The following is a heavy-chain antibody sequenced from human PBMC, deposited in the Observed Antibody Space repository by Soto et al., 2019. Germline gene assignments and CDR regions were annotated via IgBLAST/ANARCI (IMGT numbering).Heavy chain of an antibody. J-gene: IGHJ5*02. Sequence: QVQLQQWGAGLLKPSETLSLTCAVYGGSFSGYYWSWIRQPPGKGLEWIGEINHSGSTNYNPSLKSRVTISVDTSKNQFSLKLSSVTAADTAVHYCARGYCSGGSCYFFSNWFDPWGQGTLVTVSS. CDR2: INHSGST. V-gene: IGHV4-34*01. CDR3: ARGYCSGGSCYFFSNWFDP. D-gene: IGHD2-15*01. CDR1: GGSFSGYY.